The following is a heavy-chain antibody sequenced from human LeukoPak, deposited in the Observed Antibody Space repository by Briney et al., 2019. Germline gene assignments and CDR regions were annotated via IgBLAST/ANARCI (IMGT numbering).Heavy chain of an antibody. D-gene: IGHD3-3*02. V-gene: IGHV4-34*01. CDR1: GFTFSSYW. CDR3: ARLGPRIKLGAPPDY. J-gene: IGHJ4*02. CDR2: INHSGST. Sequence: PGGSLRLSCAASGFTFSSYWMSWIRQPPGKGLEWIGEINHSGSTNYNPSLKSRVTISVDTSKNQFSLKLSSVTAADTAVYYCARLGPRIKLGAPPDYWGQGTLVTVSS.